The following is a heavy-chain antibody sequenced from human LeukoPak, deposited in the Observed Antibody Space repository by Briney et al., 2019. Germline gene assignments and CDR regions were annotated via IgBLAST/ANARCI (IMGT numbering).Heavy chain of an antibody. CDR2: INPNINGT. CDR3: ARDRGVLRYFDWLFEFDY. Sequence: GASVKVSCKASGYTFTGYYIHWVRQAPGQGLEWMGWINPNINGTNYAQKFQGRVTMTGDRSISTAYMELSRLRSDDTAVYYCARDRGVLRYFDWLFEFDYWGQGTLVTVSS. V-gene: IGHV1-2*02. D-gene: IGHD3-9*01. J-gene: IGHJ4*02. CDR1: GYTFTGYY.